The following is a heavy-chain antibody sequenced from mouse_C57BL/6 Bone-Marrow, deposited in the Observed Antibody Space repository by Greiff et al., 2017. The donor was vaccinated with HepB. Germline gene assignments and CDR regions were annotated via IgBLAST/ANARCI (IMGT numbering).Heavy chain of an antibody. J-gene: IGHJ4*01. CDR2: IYPGSGST. D-gene: IGHD2-14*01. Sequence: QVQLQQPGAELVKPGASVKMSCKASGYTFTSYWITWVKQRPGHGLEWIGDIYPGSGSTNYNEKFKSKATLTVDTSTSTASMQLSSLTSEDSAVYYCARGYFDAMDYGGQGTSVTVTS. V-gene: IGHV1-55*01. CDR1: GYTFTSYW. CDR3: ARGYFDAMDY.